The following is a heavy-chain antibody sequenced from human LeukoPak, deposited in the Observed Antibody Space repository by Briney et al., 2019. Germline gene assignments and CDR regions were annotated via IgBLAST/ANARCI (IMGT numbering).Heavy chain of an antibody. D-gene: IGHD3-10*01. CDR3: ARDFGSGTSPIDL. CDR1: GRSIRSVY. J-gene: IGHJ5*02. V-gene: IGHV4-4*07. Sequence: PSETLSLTCTVSGRSIRSVYWNWIRQSAGKGLEWIGRIYATDLTNYNPSLKSRVTLSVDMSKNELSLTLKSVTAADTAVYYCARDFGSGTSPIDLWGQGALVTVSS. CDR2: IYATDLT.